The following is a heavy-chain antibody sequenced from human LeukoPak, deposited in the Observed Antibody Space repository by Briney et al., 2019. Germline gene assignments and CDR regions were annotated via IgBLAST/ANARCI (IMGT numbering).Heavy chain of an antibody. CDR2: ISGSGGST. D-gene: IGHD2-21*02. J-gene: IGHJ5*02. V-gene: IGHV3-23*01. Sequence: GGSLRLSCAASGFTFSSYAMTWVRQAPGKGLEWVSTISGSGGSTYYADSVKGRFTISRDNSKNTLYLQVNSLRAEDTAVYYCAKEIYCIGDCLTDDPWGQGTLVTVSS. CDR1: GFTFSSYA. CDR3: AKEIYCIGDCLTDDP.